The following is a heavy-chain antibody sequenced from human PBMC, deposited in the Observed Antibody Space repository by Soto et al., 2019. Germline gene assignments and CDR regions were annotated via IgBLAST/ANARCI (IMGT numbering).Heavy chain of an antibody. V-gene: IGHV3-9*01. Sequence: GGSLRLSCAASGFTFDDYAMHWVRQAPGKGLEWVSGISWNSGSIGYADSVKGRFTISRDNAKNSLYLQMNSLRAEDTALYYCAKSATEIPAAFDIWGQGTMVTVSS. CDR1: GFTFDDYA. CDR3: AKSATEIPAAFDI. J-gene: IGHJ3*02. CDR2: ISWNSGSI.